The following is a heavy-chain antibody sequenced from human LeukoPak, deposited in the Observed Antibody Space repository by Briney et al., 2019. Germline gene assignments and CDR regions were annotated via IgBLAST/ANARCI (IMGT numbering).Heavy chain of an antibody. D-gene: IGHD3-3*01. Sequence: GGSLRLSCAASGFTFSSYWMSWVRQAPGKGLEWVANIKQDGSEKYYVDSVKGRFTISRDNAKNSLYLQMNSLRAEDTAVYYCARGVSYYDFWSGYYPGDYWGQGTLVTVSS. CDR1: GFTFSSYW. V-gene: IGHV3-7*01. CDR3: ARGVSYYDFWSGYYPGDY. CDR2: IKQDGSEK. J-gene: IGHJ4*02.